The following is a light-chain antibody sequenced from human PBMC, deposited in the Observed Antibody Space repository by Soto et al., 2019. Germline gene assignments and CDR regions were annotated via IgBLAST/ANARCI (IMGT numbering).Light chain of an antibody. Sequence: QSVLTQSSAASASLGSSVKLTCTLSSGHSGYIIAWHLQQPGQAPRYLMRVEVSGIYNKGSGVPDRFSGSSSGADRHLVISNPQSEDEADYYCETWDNDNVVFGGGTKVTVL. V-gene: IGLV4-60*03. CDR3: ETWDNDNVV. CDR1: SGHSGYI. CDR2: VEVSGIY. J-gene: IGLJ2*01.